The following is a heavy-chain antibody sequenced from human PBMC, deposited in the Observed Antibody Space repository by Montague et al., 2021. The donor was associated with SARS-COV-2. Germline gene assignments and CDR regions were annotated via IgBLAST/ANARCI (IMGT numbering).Heavy chain of an antibody. J-gene: IGHJ4*02. D-gene: IGHD3-22*01. CDR1: RFTFSSYA. CDR3: ASDPDDYDSSGPFDY. V-gene: IGHV3-30*04. CDR2: ISYDGNNK. Sequence: SLRLSCAASRFTFSSYAMHWVRQAPGKGLVWVAVISYDGNNKYYADSVKGRFTTSRDNSKNTLYLQMNSLRADDSAVYYCASDPDDYDSSGPFDYWGQGTLVTVSS.